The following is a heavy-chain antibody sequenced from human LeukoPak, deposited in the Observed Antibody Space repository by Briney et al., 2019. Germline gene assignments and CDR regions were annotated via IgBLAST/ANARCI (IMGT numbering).Heavy chain of an antibody. CDR2: INPNSGGT. CDR3: AREHSSSSGKVFDY. Sequence: AASEKVSCKASGYTFPGYYMHWVRQAPGQGLEWMGWINPNSGGTNYAQKFQGRVTMTRDTSISTAYMELSRLRSDDTAVYYCAREHSSSSGKVFDYWGQGTLVTVSS. D-gene: IGHD6-6*01. V-gene: IGHV1-2*02. J-gene: IGHJ4*02. CDR1: GYTFPGYY.